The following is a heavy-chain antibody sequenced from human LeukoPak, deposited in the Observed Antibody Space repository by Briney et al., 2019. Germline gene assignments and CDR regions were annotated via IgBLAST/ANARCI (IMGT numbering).Heavy chain of an antibody. V-gene: IGHV3-30*18. Sequence: PGRSLRLSCAASGFTFSSYGMHWVRQAPGKGLEWVAVISYDGSNKFYADSVQGRFTISRDTSKKKLFLQMNSLRAEDTAVYYCAKGPWEQQCLAYWGQGTLVTVSS. J-gene: IGHJ4*02. D-gene: IGHD6-13*01. CDR1: GFTFSSYG. CDR2: ISYDGSNK. CDR3: AKGPWEQQCLAY.